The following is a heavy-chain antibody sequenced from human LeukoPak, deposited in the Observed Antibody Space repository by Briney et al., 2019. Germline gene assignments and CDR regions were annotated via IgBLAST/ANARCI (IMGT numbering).Heavy chain of an antibody. Sequence: PSETLSLTCTVSGGSISSYYWSWIRQPPGKGLEWIGYIYYSGSTNYNPSLKSRVTISVDTSKNQFSLKLSSVTAADTAVYYCARGRPLSSGYYYPSAYDAFDIWGQGTMVTVSS. D-gene: IGHD3-22*01. V-gene: IGHV4-59*01. CDR3: ARGRPLSSGYYYPSAYDAFDI. J-gene: IGHJ3*02. CDR2: IYYSGST. CDR1: GGSISSYY.